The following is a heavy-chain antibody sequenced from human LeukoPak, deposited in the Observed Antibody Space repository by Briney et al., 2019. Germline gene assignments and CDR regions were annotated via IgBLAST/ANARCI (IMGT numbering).Heavy chain of an antibody. V-gene: IGHV4-38-2*02. CDR2: IYHSGST. CDR1: GYSISSGYY. CDR3: ARGVTMVRQ. D-gene: IGHD3-10*01. Sequence: SETLSLTCTVSGYSISSGYYWGWIRQPPGKGLEWIGSIYHSGSTYYNPSLKSRVTISVDTSKNQFSLKLSSVTAADTAVYYCARGVTMVRQWGQGTLVTVSS. J-gene: IGHJ4*02.